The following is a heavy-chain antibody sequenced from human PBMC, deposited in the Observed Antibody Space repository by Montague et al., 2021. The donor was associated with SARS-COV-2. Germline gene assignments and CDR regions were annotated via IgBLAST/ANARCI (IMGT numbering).Heavy chain of an antibody. J-gene: IGHJ5*02. Sequence: SETLSLTCAVYGGSFSGYYWSWIRQPPGKGLEWIGEINHSGSTNYNPSLKSRGTILVDKYKNQYSLKLSYVTAADTAVYYCARRSRVVTALWGLRTSLSSWFDPWGQGTLVTVSS. V-gene: IGHV4-34*01. CDR3: ARRSRVVTALWGLRTSLSSWFDP. CDR2: INHSGST. D-gene: IGHD2-21*02. CDR1: GGSFSGYY.